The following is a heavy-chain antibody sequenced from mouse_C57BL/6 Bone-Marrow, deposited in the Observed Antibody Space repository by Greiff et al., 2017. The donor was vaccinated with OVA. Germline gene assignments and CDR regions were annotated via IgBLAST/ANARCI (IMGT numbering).Heavy chain of an antibody. CDR1: GYTFTSYD. Sequence: QVQLQQSGPELVKPGASVKLSCKASGYTFTSYDINWVKQRPGQGLEWIGWIYPRDGSTKYTEKFKGKATLTVDTSSSTAYMELHSLTSEDSAVYVCARSAAYWYFDVWGTGTTVTVSS. J-gene: IGHJ1*03. D-gene: IGHD1-2*01. CDR3: ARSAAYWYFDV. V-gene: IGHV1-85*01. CDR2: IYPRDGST.